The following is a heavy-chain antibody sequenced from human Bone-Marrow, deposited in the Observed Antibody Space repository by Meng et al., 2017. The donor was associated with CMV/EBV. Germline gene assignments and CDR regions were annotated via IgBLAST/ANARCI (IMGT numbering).Heavy chain of an antibody. J-gene: IGHJ3*02. V-gene: IGHV3-23*01. CDR2: VSGSGGST. CDR1: GFTFSDYY. Sequence: GESLKISCAASGFTFSDYYMNWVRQVPGQGLEWVSTVSGSGGSTYYADSVKGRFTISRDNSRNTLYLQMSSLRADDTAVYYCAKASLQFLEGGDAFHIWGQGTMVTVSS. D-gene: IGHD3-3*01. CDR3: AKASLQFLEGGDAFHI.